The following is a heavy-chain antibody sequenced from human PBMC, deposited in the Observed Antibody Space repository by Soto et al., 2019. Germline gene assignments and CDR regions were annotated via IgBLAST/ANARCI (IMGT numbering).Heavy chain of an antibody. D-gene: IGHD3-10*01. CDR3: ARFMVRGFYYYGMDV. CDR2: INHSGST. V-gene: IGHV4-34*01. Sequence: SETLSLTCAVYGGSFSGYYWSWIRQPPGKGLEWIGEINHSGSTNYNPSLKSRVTISVDTSKNQFSLKLSSVTAADTAVYYCARFMVRGFYYYGMDVWGQGTTVTVSS. J-gene: IGHJ6*02. CDR1: GGSFSGYY.